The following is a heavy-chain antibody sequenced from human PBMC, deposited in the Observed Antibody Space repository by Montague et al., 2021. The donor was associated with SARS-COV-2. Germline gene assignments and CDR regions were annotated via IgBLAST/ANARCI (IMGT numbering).Heavy chain of an antibody. D-gene: IGHD3-3*01. J-gene: IGHJ5*02. CDR1: GFSFKTSG. Sequence: SLRLSCTASGFSFKTSGMTWVRQAPGKGLEWVSSIWTTGTNMGYADSVKGRFTISRDTSENMLYLQMNSLRPEDTAMYFCTRAPNWDLWWFDPWGQGTQVTVTS. CDR3: TRAPNWDLWWFDP. V-gene: IGHV3-23*05. CDR2: IWTTGTNM.